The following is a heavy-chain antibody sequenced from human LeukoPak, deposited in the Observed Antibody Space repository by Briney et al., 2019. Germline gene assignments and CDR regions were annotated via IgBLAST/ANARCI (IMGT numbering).Heavy chain of an antibody. V-gene: IGHV4-4*02. CDR3: ARRENCSSTSCYVL. CDR2: INHSGST. J-gene: IGHJ4*02. Sequence: PSGTLSLTCAVSGGSISSSNWWSWVRQPPGKGLEWIGEINHSGSTNYNPSLKSRVTISVDTSKNQFSLKLSSVTAADTAVYYCARRENCSSTSCYVLWGQGTLVTVSS. D-gene: IGHD2-2*01. CDR1: GGSISSSNW.